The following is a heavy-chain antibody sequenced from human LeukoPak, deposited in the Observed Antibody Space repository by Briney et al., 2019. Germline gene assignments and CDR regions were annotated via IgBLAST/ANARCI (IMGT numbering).Heavy chain of an antibody. J-gene: IGHJ4*02. CDR3: ARNLFRYDSSGYYGYYFDY. D-gene: IGHD3-22*01. Sequence: AETLSLTCTVSGGSISSYYWSWVRQPPGKGLEWIGCIYYSGSTNYNPALKSRVTISVDTSKNQFSLKLSSVPAADTAVYYCARNLFRYDSSGYYGYYFDYWPREPWSPSPQ. V-gene: IGHV4-59*08. CDR2: IYYSGST. CDR1: GGSISSYY.